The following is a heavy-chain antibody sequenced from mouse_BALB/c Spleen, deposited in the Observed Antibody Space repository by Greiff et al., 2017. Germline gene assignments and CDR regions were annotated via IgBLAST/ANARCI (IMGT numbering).Heavy chain of an antibody. D-gene: IGHD1-1*01. CDR3: ARRSYGSSYWYFDV. CDR1: GFTFSSFG. J-gene: IGHJ1*01. Sequence: EVQLVESGGGLVQPGGSRKLSCAASGFTFSSFGMHWVRQAPEKGLEWVAYISSGSSTIYYADTVKGRFTISRDNPKNTLFLQMTSLRSEDTAMYYCARRSYGSSYWYFDVWGAGTTVTVSS. V-gene: IGHV5-17*02. CDR2: ISSGSSTI.